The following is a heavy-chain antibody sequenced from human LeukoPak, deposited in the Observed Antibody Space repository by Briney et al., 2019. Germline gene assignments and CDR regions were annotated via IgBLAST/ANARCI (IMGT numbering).Heavy chain of an antibody. J-gene: IGHJ4*02. CDR3: ARVECGGDCYSTFDY. V-gene: IGHV3-21*01. CDR2: IYTSSSYI. Sequence: GGSLRLFCAASGFTFSSYRMHWVRQAPGKGLEWVSSIYTSSSYIYYADSVKGRFTISRDNAKNSLFLQMNSLRAEDTAVYYCARVECGGDCYSTFDYWGQGTLVTVSS. CDR1: GFTFSSYR. D-gene: IGHD2-21*02.